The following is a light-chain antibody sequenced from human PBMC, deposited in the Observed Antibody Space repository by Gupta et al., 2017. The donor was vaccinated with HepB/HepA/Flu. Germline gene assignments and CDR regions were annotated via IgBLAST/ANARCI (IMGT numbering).Light chain of an antibody. V-gene: IGLV2-11*01. J-gene: IGLJ1*01. CDR3: CSYAGSYTYV. CDR2: DVS. Sequence: QSALTQPRSVSGSPGQSVSISCTGTSSDVGGYNYVSWYQQYPGKAPKLMIYDVSGRPSGVPDRFSGSKSGNTASLTISGLQPEDEADYYCCSYAGSYTYVFGTETKLTVL. CDR1: SSDVGGYNY.